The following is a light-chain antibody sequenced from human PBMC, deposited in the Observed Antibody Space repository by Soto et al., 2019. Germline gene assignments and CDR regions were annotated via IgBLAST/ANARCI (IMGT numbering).Light chain of an antibody. Sequence: QSVLTQPPSVSAAPGQKVTISCSGRSSNIGNNYVSWYQQLPGTAPKLLIYDNDRRPSGIPDRFSGSKSGTSATLGITGLQTGDEADYYCGAWDDSLRLVVFGGGTKVTVL. CDR2: DND. CDR3: GAWDDSLRLVV. V-gene: IGLV1-51*01. J-gene: IGLJ2*01. CDR1: SSNIGNNY.